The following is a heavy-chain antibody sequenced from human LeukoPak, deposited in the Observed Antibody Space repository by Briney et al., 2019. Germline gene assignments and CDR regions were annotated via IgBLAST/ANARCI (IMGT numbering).Heavy chain of an antibody. Sequence: GGSLRLSCAASGFTVSSNYMSWVRLAPGKGLEWVAVISNDGSKKFYGDSVKGRFTISRDNSKNTLYLQMNSLRAEDTAVYYCARDIRGKDFWSGYYGLDVWGKGTTVAVSS. CDR1: GFTVSSNY. J-gene: IGHJ6*04. V-gene: IGHV3-30*03. CDR2: ISNDGSKK. D-gene: IGHD3-3*01. CDR3: ARDIRGKDFWSGYYGLDV.